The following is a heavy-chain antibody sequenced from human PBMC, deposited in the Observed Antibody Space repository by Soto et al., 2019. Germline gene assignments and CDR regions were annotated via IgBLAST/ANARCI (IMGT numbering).Heavy chain of an antibody. D-gene: IGHD2-15*01. Sequence: VSVKGSCKASGSTLTGDYVGWVRQAPGQGLEWMGIINPSGGSTSYAQKFQGRFTMTTDTSTSTAYMELRSLRSDDTAVYYCARVKVVGDIVVVVVATATLDYWGQGTLVTVYS. CDR1: GSTLTGDY. J-gene: IGHJ4*02. V-gene: IGHV1-46*01. CDR3: ARVKVVGDIVVVVVATATLDY. CDR2: INPSGGST.